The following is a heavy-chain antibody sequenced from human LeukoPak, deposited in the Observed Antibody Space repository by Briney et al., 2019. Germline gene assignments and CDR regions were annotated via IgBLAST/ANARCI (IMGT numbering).Heavy chain of an antibody. CDR1: GYTFSSLN. J-gene: IGHJ4*02. CDR3: AARFDS. Sequence: PGGSLRLSCGASGYTFSSLNMNWVRQAPGKGLEWVSEISGSGGSTYYADSVKGRFTISRDNAKNSLYLQMNSLRAEDTAVYYCAARFDSWGQGILVTVSS. CDR2: ISGSGGST. V-gene: IGHV3-48*04.